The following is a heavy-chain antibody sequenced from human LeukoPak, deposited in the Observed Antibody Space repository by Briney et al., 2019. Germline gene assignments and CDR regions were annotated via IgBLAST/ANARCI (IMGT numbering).Heavy chain of an antibody. CDR1: GLTFNNAW. Sequence: GGSLRLSCAASGLTFNNAWMNWVRQAPGKGLEWVGRVKSKADGGSIDYGAPVKGRFTISRDDSKNTLYLQMNSLNTEDTAVYYCSEHRYYDSSGYFIRDYWGQGTLVTVSS. V-gene: IGHV3-15*07. J-gene: IGHJ4*02. CDR3: SEHRYYDSSGYFIRDY. CDR2: VKSKADGGSI. D-gene: IGHD3-22*01.